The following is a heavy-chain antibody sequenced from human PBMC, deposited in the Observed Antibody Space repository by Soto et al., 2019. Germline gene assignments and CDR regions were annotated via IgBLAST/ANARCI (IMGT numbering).Heavy chain of an antibody. D-gene: IGHD6-13*01. CDR2: ISAYNGNT. CDR1: GYTFTSYG. J-gene: IGHJ4*02. CDR3: ARHRSSWYSDY. V-gene: IGHV1-18*01. Sequence: QVQLVQSGAEVKKPGASVKVSCKASGYTFTSYGISWVRQAPGQGREWMGWISAYNGNTNYAQKPQGRVTITTDTSTSTAYMELRTLRSDDTAVYYCARHRSSWYSDYWGQRTLVTVSS.